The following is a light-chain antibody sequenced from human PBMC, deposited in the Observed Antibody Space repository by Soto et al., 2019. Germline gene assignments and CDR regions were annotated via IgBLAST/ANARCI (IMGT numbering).Light chain of an antibody. CDR3: SSYIGSSTFVV. V-gene: IGLV2-14*01. CDR1: SRDVGGYNY. Sequence: QSALTQPASVSGSPGQSITISCTGTSRDVGGYNYVSWHQQHPGKAPKVIITDVSNRPSGVANRFSASKSGSTAALTISGLQAAEEEDYYCSSYIGSSTFVVFGGGTKLTVL. J-gene: IGLJ2*01. CDR2: DVS.